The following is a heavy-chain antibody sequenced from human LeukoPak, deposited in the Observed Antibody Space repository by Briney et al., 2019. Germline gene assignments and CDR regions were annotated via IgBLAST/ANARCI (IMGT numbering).Heavy chain of an antibody. J-gene: IGHJ4*02. CDR1: GFTFTTYW. CDR2: LFTSGGRT. D-gene: IGHD3-10*01. V-gene: IGHV3-23*01. CDR3: AKECDYSPGHKFDL. Sequence: PGGSLRLSCVASGFTFTTYWMTWVRQAPGKGLEWVSILFTSGGRTLYADSVKGRFTISGDTSRTTLYLQMNGLRAEDTAVYYCAKECDYSPGHKFDLWGQGTLVTVSS.